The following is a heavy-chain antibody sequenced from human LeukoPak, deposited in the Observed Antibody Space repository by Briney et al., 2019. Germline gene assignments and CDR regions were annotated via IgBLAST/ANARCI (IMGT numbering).Heavy chain of an antibody. Sequence: ASVKVSCKVSGYTLTELSMHWVRQAPGKGLEWMGGFDPEDGETIYAQKFQGRVTMTEDTSTDTAYMELSSLRSEDTAVYYCATVAHCSSTSCSGSRAEYFQHWGQGTLVTVSS. J-gene: IGHJ1*01. CDR3: ATVAHCSSTSCSGSRAEYFQH. CDR1: GYTLTELS. D-gene: IGHD2-2*01. V-gene: IGHV1-24*01. CDR2: FDPEDGET.